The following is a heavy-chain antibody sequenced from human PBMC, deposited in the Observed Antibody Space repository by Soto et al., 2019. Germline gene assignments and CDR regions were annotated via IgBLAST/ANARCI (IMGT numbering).Heavy chain of an antibody. Sequence: GASVKGSCKASGYTVTSYYMHWVRQAPGQGLEWMGIINPSGGSTSYAQKFQGRVTMTRDTSTSTVYMELSSLRSEDTAVYYCARGNVVVTAIDYWGQGTLVTVSS. CDR3: ARGNVVVTAIDY. CDR2: INPSGGST. J-gene: IGHJ4*02. D-gene: IGHD2-21*02. V-gene: IGHV1-46*01. CDR1: GYTVTSYY.